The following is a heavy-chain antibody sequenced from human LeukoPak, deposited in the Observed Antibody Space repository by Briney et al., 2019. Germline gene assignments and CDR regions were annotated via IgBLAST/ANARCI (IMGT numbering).Heavy chain of an antibody. CDR1: GYTFTDYY. Sequence: ASVKVSCKVSGYTFTDYYMHWVQQAPGKGLEWMGLVDPEDGETIYAEKFQGRVTITADTSTDTAYMELSSLRSEDTAVYYCATDFTSKDTTDWFDPWGQGTLVTVSS. CDR3: ATDFTSKDTTDWFDP. CDR2: VDPEDGET. D-gene: IGHD2-15*01. V-gene: IGHV1-69-2*01. J-gene: IGHJ5*02.